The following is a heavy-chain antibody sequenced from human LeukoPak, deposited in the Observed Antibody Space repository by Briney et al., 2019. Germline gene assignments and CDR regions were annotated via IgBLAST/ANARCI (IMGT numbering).Heavy chain of an antibody. Sequence: GGSLSLSCAASGFTFSRSSMHWVRQAPGKGLVWVSRLNDDGSYTNYADSVKGRFTISRDNAKNTLYLQMNSLRAEDTAVYYCIRALGRSSEYWGQGTLVTVSS. CDR3: IRALGRSSEY. V-gene: IGHV3-74*01. CDR2: LNDDGSYT. J-gene: IGHJ4*02. D-gene: IGHD3-16*01. CDR1: GFTFSRSS.